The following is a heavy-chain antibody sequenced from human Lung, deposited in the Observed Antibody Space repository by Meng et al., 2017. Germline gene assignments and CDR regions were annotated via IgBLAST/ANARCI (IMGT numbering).Heavy chain of an antibody. D-gene: IGHD1-1*01. CDR2: INRDGTKP. Sequence: VELVGAGGGVVQPGGSLRLSCAASGFTFTDHWMHWVRQGPGKGLVWVSRINRDGTKPTYADSVKGRFTISRDNAKNTLYLQMNNLRAEDTAFYYCTNDRLNHWGQGALVTVSS. CDR1: GFTFTDHW. CDR3: TNDRLNH. V-gene: IGHV3-74*02. J-gene: IGHJ1*01.